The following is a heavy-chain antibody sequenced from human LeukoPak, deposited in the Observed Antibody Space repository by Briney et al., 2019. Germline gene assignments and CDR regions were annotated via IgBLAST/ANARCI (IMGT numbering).Heavy chain of an antibody. J-gene: IGHJ4*02. CDR2: IGASNTNT. CDR1: GGTFSSYA. Sequence: ASVKVSCKASGGTFSSYAISWVRQAPGQGLEWMGRIGASNTNTDYPQNLQGRVTVTSDTSTSTAYMELRSLRSDDTAVYYCGRGTYSDYWGQGTLVTVSS. V-gene: IGHV1-18*01. CDR3: GRGTYSDY. D-gene: IGHD1-1*01.